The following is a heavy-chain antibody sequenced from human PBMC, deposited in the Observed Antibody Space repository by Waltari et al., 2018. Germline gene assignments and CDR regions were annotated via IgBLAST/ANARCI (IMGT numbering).Heavy chain of an antibody. CDR2: ISGGGGST. V-gene: IGHV3-23*04. J-gene: IGHJ3*02. CDR1: GFTFSSYA. D-gene: IGHD4-17*01. Sequence: EVQLVESGGGLVQPGGSLRLSCAASGFTFSSYAMSWVRRAPGKGLGWVSAISGGGGSTYNADSVKGRVTISRDNSKNTLYLQMNSLRAEDTAVYYCANGGPVTADAFDIWGQGTMVTVSS. CDR3: ANGGPVTADAFDI.